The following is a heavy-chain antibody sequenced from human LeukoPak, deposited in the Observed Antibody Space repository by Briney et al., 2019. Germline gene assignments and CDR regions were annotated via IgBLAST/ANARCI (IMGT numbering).Heavy chain of an antibody. J-gene: IGHJ4*02. D-gene: IGHD3-22*01. CDR3: ARRYYDSSGYLYFDY. Sequence: SETLSLTCTVSGGPISSGGYYWSWIRQHPGKGLEWIGYFYYSGSTYYNPSLKSRVTISVDTSKNQFSLKLSSVTAADTAVYYCARRYYDSSGYLYFDYWGQGTLVTVSS. V-gene: IGHV4-31*03. CDR1: GGPISSGGYY. CDR2: FYYSGST.